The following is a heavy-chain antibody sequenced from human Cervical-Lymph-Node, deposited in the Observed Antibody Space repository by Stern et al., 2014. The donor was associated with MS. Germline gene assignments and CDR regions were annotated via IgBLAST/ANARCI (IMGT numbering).Heavy chain of an antibody. J-gene: IGHJ4*02. CDR3: ATTYYDFWSGYLAGY. CDR1: GYTFTAYY. V-gene: IGHV1-2*06. CDR2: IDPNSGDT. Sequence: QVQLVQSGAEVRTPGASVKVSCQASGYTFTAYYLHWVRQAPGQGLEWMGRIDPNSGDTDYAQNFQGRVTMTRDTSSSTAYMELSRLRSDDTAIYYCATTYYDFWSGYLAGYWGQGALVTVSS. D-gene: IGHD3-3*01.